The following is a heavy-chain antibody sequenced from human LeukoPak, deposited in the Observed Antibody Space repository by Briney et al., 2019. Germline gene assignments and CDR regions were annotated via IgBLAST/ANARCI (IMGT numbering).Heavy chain of an antibody. CDR3: ARALVGATSGAFDI. CDR2: INPNSGGT. J-gene: IGHJ3*02. V-gene: IGHV1-2*04. CDR1: GGTFSSYA. D-gene: IGHD1-26*01. Sequence: ASVKVSCKASGGTFSSYAISWVRQAPGQGLEWMGWINPNSGGTNYAQKFQGWVTMTRDTSISTAYMELSRLRSDDTAVYYCARALVGATSGAFDIWGQGTMVTVSS.